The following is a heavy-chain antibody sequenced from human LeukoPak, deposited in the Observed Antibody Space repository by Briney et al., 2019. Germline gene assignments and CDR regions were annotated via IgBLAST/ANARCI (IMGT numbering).Heavy chain of an antibody. J-gene: IGHJ6*03. D-gene: IGHD1-26*01. V-gene: IGHV5-51*01. CDR1: GYSFTSYW. CDR3: ARHGRYSGSHYKYYYYYYMDV. CDR2: IYPGDSDT. Sequence: GESLKISCKGSGYSFTSYWIGWVRQMPGKGLEWMGIIYPGDSDTRYSPSFQGQVTISADKSISTAYLQWSSLKASDTAMYYCARHGRYSGSHYKYYYYYYMDVWGKGTTVTVSS.